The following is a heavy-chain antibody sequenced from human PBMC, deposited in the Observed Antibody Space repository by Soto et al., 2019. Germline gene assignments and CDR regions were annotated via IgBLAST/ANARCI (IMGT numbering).Heavy chain of an antibody. CDR1: GGSITSSSHF. Sequence: SETLSLTCSASGGSITSSSHFWGWVRQPPGKGLEWIGTIYFTGNTYYTPSLKSRLTMSIDTSKNEFSLRLNSVTAADTAVYYCAGQTFTIAAASYGRSNWFDPWGPGTLVTSPQ. D-gene: IGHD6-25*01. V-gene: IGHV4-39*01. J-gene: IGHJ5*02. CDR3: AGQTFTIAAASYGRSNWFDP. CDR2: IYFTGNT.